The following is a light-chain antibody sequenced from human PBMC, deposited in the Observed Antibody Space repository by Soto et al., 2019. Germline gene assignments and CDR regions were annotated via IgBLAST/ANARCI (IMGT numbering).Light chain of an antibody. CDR2: EVS. V-gene: IGLV2-14*01. CDR3: SSYTSSSTLV. J-gene: IGLJ1*01. CDR1: SSDVGGYNY. Sequence: QSALTQPRSVSGSPGQSITISCTGTSSDVGGYNYVSWYQQHPGKAPKLMIYEVSNRPSGVSNRFSGSKSGNTASLTISGLQAEYEADYYCSSYTSSSTLVFGTGTKVTVL.